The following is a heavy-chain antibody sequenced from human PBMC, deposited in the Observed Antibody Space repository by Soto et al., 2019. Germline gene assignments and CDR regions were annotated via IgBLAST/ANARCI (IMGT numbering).Heavy chain of an antibody. CDR2: IYAGGRT. J-gene: IGHJ4*02. V-gene: IGHV4-30-4*08. D-gene: IGHD7-27*01. Sequence: QVQLQESGPGLVKPSQTLSLTCTVSGGSVSSADWNWSWIRQTPGKGLEWIGHIYAGGRTYSNPSVTSRTTISLVTTNTLFSLNLKSVTAADTAVYYCTCGPSGDNVDFWGQGLLVTVSS. CDR3: TCGPSGDNVDF. CDR1: GGSVSSADWN.